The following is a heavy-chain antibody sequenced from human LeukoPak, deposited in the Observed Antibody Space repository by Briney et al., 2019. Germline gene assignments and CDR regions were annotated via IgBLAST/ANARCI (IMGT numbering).Heavy chain of an antibody. Sequence: SQTLSLTCTVSGGSISSGDYYWSWICQPPGKGLEWIGYIYYSGSTYYNPSLKSRVTISVDTSKNQFSLKLSSVTAADTAVYYCARVFCSGGSCYAGNWFDPWGQGTLVTVSS. J-gene: IGHJ5*02. D-gene: IGHD2-15*01. V-gene: IGHV4-30-4*01. CDR3: ARVFCSGGSCYAGNWFDP. CDR2: IYYSGST. CDR1: GGSISSGDYY.